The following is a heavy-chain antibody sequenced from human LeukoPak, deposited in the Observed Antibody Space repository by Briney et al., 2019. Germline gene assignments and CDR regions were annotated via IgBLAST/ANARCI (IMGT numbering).Heavy chain of an antibody. CDR2: FDPEDGET. CDR3: ATDPYYDTDYYYGMDV. Sequence: ASVKVSCTVSGYTLTELSMHWVRQAPGKGLEWMGGFDPEDGETIHAQKFQGRVTMTEDTSTDTAYMELSSLRSEDTAVYYCATDPYYDTDYYYGMDVWGQGTTVTVSS. D-gene: IGHD3-22*01. J-gene: IGHJ6*02. V-gene: IGHV1-24*01. CDR1: GYTLTELS.